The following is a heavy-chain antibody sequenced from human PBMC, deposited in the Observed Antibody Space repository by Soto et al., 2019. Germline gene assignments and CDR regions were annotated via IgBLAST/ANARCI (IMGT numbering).Heavy chain of an antibody. CDR2: FDPEDGET. CDR3: ATFIHRGGEWFGANWFDP. CDR1: GYTLTELS. J-gene: IGHJ5*02. V-gene: IGHV1-24*01. D-gene: IGHD3-10*01. Sequence: QVQLVQSGAEVKKPGASVKVSCKVSGYTLTELSMHWVRQAPGKGLEWMGGFDPEDGETIYAQKFQGRGTMTEDTSTDTAYMELSSLRSEDTAVYYCATFIHRGGEWFGANWFDPWGQGTLVTVSS.